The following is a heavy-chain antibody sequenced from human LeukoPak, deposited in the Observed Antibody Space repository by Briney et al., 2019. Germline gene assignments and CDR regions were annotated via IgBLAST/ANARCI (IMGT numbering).Heavy chain of an antibody. CDR2: IYHSGST. CDR3: ARMVSGSGTYYFDS. CDR1: GSSISNNAL. J-gene: IGHJ4*02. V-gene: IGHV4-28*01. D-gene: IGHD3-10*01. Sequence: ASETLSLTCAVSGSSISNNALWGWIRQPPGKGLEWIGYIYHSGSTYYNPSLKSRVTMSAATSKNQCSLKLTSVTAVDTAVYYCARMVSGSGTYYFDSWGQGTLVTVSS.